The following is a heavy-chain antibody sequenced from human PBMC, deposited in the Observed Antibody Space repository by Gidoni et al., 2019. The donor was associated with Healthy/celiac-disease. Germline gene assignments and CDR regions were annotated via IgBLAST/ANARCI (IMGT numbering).Heavy chain of an antibody. CDR2: IYYSGST. CDR3: AREGVAKYNWFDP. D-gene: IGHD5-12*01. V-gene: IGHV4-61*01. CDR1: GGSVSSGSYY. Sequence: QVQLQESGPGLVKPSATLSLTCTVSGGSVSSGSYYWSWIRQPPGKGLEWIGYIYYSGSTNYNPSLKSRVTISVDTSKNQFSLKLSSVTAADTAVYYCAREGVAKYNWFDPWGQGTLVTVSS. J-gene: IGHJ5*02.